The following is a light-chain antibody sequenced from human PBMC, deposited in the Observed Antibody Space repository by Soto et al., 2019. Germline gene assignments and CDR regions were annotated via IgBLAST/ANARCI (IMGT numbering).Light chain of an antibody. CDR3: HHYNNSWT. Sequence: EIVITPSLATLSVSSGARVTLSCRASQSVSSRSAWYQQKPGQSPRLLIYGASTRATGIPARFSGSGSGTEFTLTISSLQSEDFGDYYRHHYNNSWTFGQGTKVDIK. CDR2: GAS. J-gene: IGKJ1*01. CDR1: QSVSSR. V-gene: IGKV3-15*01.